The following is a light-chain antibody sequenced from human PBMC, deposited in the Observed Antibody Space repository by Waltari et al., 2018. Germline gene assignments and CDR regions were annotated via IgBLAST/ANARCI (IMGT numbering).Light chain of an antibody. CDR1: SSDVGVYNY. V-gene: IGLV2-23*02. CDR3: CSYAGSSPV. CDR2: DVS. Sequence: QSALTQPASVSGSPGQSIPIPSPGPSSDVGVYNYVSWSQQHQGKAPKPMIYDVSKRPSGVSNRFSGSKSGNTASLTISGLQAEDEADYYCCSYAGSSPVFGGGTKLTVL. J-gene: IGLJ2*01.